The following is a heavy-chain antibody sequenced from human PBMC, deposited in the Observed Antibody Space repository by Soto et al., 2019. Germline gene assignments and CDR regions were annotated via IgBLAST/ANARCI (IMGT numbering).Heavy chain of an antibody. CDR3: ARVGSGWYVGFDP. CDR1: GGSISSSNW. Sequence: ETLSLTCAVSGGSISSSNWWSWVRQPPGKGLEWIGEIYHSGSTNYNPSLKSRVTISVDKSKNQFSLKLSSVTAADTAVYYCARVGSGWYVGFDPWGQGTLVTVSS. CDR2: IYHSGST. D-gene: IGHD6-19*01. J-gene: IGHJ5*02. V-gene: IGHV4-4*02.